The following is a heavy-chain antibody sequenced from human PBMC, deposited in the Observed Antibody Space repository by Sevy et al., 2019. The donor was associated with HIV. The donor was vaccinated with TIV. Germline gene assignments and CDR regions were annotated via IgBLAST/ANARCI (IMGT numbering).Heavy chain of an antibody. J-gene: IGHJ4*02. Sequence: SETLSLTCTVSGGPISSGAYYWNWFRQHPGKGLEWIGYIFYSGSTYYNPSLKSRLTISIDTSKNQFSLKLSSVSAADTAVYYCARGGAVAGSFYFDYWGQGTLVTVSS. CDR2: IFYSGST. CDR3: ARGGAVAGSFYFDY. D-gene: IGHD6-19*01. V-gene: IGHV4-31*03. CDR1: GGPISSGAYY.